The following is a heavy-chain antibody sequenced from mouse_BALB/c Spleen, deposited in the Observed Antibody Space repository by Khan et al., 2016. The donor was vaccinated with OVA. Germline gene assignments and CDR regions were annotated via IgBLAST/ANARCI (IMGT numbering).Heavy chain of an antibody. CDR2: IWSGRNT. J-gene: IGHJ3*01. CDR3: ARNSYMYDFTY. V-gene: IGHV2-2*01. Sequence: VELVESGPGLVQPSQSLSITCTVSGFSLTTYGVHWVRQSPGKGLEWLGLIWSGRNTDYNAAFISRLSITKDNSKSQVFFKMNSLQADDTAMYYCARNSYMYDFTYWGQGTLVTVSA. D-gene: IGHD2-14*01. CDR1: GFSLTTYG.